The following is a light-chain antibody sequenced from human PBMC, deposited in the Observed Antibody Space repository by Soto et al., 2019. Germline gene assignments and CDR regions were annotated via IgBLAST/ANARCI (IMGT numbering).Light chain of an antibody. J-gene: IGLJ1*01. CDR1: SSDVGSYNR. Sequence: QSALSQPASVSGSPGQSATISCTGTSSDVGSYNRVSWYQQHPGKAPRVLLYEGTRRPSGVSDRFSGSKSGNTASLTISGLQAEDEADYYCRAFVPSTTTYVFGTGTKVTVL. CDR2: EGT. V-gene: IGLV2-23*01. CDR3: RAFVPSTTTYV.